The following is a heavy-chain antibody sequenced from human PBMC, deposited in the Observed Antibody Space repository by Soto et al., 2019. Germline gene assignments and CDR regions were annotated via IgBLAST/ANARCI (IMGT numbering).Heavy chain of an antibody. V-gene: IGHV5-51*01. Sequence: GESLKISCRGSGFTFTNYWIAWVRQMPEKGLEWMGVIYPGDSETSYSPSFQGRVTISADKSINTAYLQWSSLKASDTAMYYCAKHEGYCSSTTCSNFDYWGQGTLVTVSS. J-gene: IGHJ4*02. CDR1: GFTFTNYW. CDR2: IYPGDSET. CDR3: AKHEGYCSSTTCSNFDY. D-gene: IGHD2-2*01.